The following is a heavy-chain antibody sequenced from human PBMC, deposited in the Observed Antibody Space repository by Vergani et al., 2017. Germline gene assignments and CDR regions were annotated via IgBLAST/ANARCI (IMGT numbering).Heavy chain of an antibody. CDR2: ISSSSSTI. V-gene: IGHV3-48*01. CDR3: AGEHSLVVVTAATDY. Sequence: EVQLVESGGGLVQPGGSLRLSCAASGFTFSSYSMNWVRQAPGKGLEWVSYISSSSSTIYYADYLKGRFTISRDNAKNSLYLQMNSLRAEDTAVYYCAGEHSLVVVTAATDYWGQGTLVTVSS. CDR1: GFTFSSYS. D-gene: IGHD2-2*01. J-gene: IGHJ4*02.